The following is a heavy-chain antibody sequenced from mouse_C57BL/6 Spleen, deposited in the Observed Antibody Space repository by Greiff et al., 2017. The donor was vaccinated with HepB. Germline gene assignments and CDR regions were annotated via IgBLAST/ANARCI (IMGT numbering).Heavy chain of an antibody. V-gene: IGHV1-76*01. CDR1: GYTFTDYY. CDR2: IYPGSGNT. J-gene: IGHJ3*01. Sequence: VQLVESGAELVRPGASVKLSCKASGYTFTDYYINWVKQRPGQGLEWIARIYPGSGNTYYNEKFKGKATLTAEKSSSTAYMQLSSLTSEDSAVYFCAREGLYYGSSSWFAYWGQGTLVTVSA. CDR3: AREGLYYGSSSWFAY. D-gene: IGHD1-1*01.